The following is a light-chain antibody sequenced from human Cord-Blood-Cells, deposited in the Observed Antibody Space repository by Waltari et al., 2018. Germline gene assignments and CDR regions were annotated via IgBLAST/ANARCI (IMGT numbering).Light chain of an antibody. CDR1: QSISSW. CDR2: DAS. J-gene: IGKJ4*01. Sequence: DIQMTQSPSNLSASVGDRVTITCRASQSISSWLAWYQQKPGKAPKLLIYDASSLESGVPSRFSGSGSGTEFTLTISSLQPDDFATYYCQQYNSYPIFGGGTKVEIK. V-gene: IGKV1-5*01. CDR3: QQYNSYPI.